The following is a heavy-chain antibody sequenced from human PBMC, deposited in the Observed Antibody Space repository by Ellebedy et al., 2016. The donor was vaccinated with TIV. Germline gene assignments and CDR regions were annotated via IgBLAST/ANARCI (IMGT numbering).Heavy chain of an antibody. Sequence: MPSETLSLTCAVYGGSFSGSHWSWIRQPPGQGLEWIGEFHHTGSINYNPSLKRRVVISLATSNNQLSVKLTSVTAADTAVYYCAGDPSGITGTIDYWGQGTLVTVSS. CDR1: GGSFSGSH. CDR3: AGDPSGITGTIDY. D-gene: IGHD1-20*01. J-gene: IGHJ4*02. CDR2: FHHTGSI. V-gene: IGHV4-34*01.